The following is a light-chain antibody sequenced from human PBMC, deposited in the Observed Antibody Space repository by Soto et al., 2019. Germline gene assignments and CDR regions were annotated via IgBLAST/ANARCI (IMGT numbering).Light chain of an antibody. V-gene: IGKV4-1*01. Sequence: DIVMTQSPDSLAVSLGERATINCKSSQSVLYNSNNKNYLAWYQQKPGQPPKLLIYWASTRESGVPARFSGSGSRTDCTLPSSTLQAEDVAVYYCQHYSSRPFTFGPGTKVDIK. CDR2: WAS. CDR1: QSVLYNSNNKNY. J-gene: IGKJ3*01. CDR3: QHYSSRPFT.